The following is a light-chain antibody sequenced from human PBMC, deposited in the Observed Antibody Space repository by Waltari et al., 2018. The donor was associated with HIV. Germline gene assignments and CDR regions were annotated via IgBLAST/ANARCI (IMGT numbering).Light chain of an antibody. V-gene: IGLV3-25*03. CDR1: ALAMPY. CDR2: KDS. J-gene: IGLJ2*01. CDR3: QSTDRSGSYII. Sequence: SYELTQPPSLSVSPGQTARITCSGVALAMPYGYCYQQEPGQAPVLVIYKDSERSSGIPERVSGSSSGTTVTLTISGAQAEDEAAYFCQSTDRSGSYIIFGGGTKLTVL.